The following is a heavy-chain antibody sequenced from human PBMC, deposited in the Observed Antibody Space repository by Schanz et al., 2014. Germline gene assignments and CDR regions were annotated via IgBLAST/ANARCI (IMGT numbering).Heavy chain of an antibody. CDR1: GASISFYD. Sequence: QVQLQESGPGLVKPSETLSLTCTVSGASISFYDWNWIRQSPGKGLEWIGYIYHSGSPIYNPSLQSRVTIPIDTAKNHFPLKRESVTAADTAMYFCARQGDVYRLDYWGQGTLVTVTS. J-gene: IGHJ4*02. D-gene: IGHD1-26*01. V-gene: IGHV4-59*08. CDR2: IYHSGSP. CDR3: ARQGDVYRLDY.